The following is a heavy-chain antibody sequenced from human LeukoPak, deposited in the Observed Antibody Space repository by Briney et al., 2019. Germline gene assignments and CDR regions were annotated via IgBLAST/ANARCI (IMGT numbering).Heavy chain of an antibody. D-gene: IGHD1-26*01. J-gene: IGHJ4*02. Sequence: GASVTVSCKASGGTFSSYAISWVRQAPGQGLEWMGGIIPIFGTANYAQKFQGRVTITADESTSTAYMELSSLRSEDTAVYYCARDTAPIVGANGPHYFDYWGQGILVTVSS. CDR3: ARDTAPIVGANGPHYFDY. CDR2: IIPIFGTA. CDR1: GGTFSSYA. V-gene: IGHV1-69*13.